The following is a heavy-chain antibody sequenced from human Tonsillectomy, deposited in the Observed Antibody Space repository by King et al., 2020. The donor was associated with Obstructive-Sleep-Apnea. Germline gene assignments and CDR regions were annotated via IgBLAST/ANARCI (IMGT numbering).Heavy chain of an antibody. D-gene: IGHD4-23*01. V-gene: IGHV4-59*08. CDR2: IYYSGCT. Sequence: VQLQESGPGLLKPSETLSLTCTVSGGSISTYYWSWIRQSPGKGLEWIGYIYYSGCTNYKPSLRSRVTISVDTSKNPFSLKLTSVTAADTAVYYCARHDGGLNWFDPWGQGTLVTVSS. CDR3: ARHDGGLNWFDP. J-gene: IGHJ5*02. CDR1: GGSISTYY.